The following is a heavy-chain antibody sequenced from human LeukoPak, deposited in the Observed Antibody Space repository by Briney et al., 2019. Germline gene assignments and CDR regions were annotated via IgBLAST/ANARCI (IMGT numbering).Heavy chain of an antibody. CDR1: GFMFSDYY. V-gene: IGHV3-11*01. Sequence: GGSLRLSCAASGFMFSDYYMSWIRQAPGKGLEWVSYISSSGNTMNYADSVKGRFTISRDSAKSSVYLEMNSLRAEDTAVYYCARESHSSSSDDSWGQGTRVTVSS. D-gene: IGHD6-13*01. CDR3: ARESHSSSSDDS. CDR2: ISSSGNTM. J-gene: IGHJ4*02.